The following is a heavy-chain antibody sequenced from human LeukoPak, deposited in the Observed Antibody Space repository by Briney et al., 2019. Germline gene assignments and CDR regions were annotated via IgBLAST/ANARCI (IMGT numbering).Heavy chain of an antibody. V-gene: IGHV3-23*01. Sequence: GGSLRLSCAVSGLTFSSYAMSWVRQAPGKGLEWVSGINTSGGTTYYADSVKGRFTISRDNSKNTLYLQLDSLRADDTAIYYCAKDQRGLDAFDIWGQGTMVTVSS. CDR3: AKDQRGLDAFDI. CDR2: INTSGGTT. D-gene: IGHD3-10*01. CDR1: GLTFSSYA. J-gene: IGHJ3*02.